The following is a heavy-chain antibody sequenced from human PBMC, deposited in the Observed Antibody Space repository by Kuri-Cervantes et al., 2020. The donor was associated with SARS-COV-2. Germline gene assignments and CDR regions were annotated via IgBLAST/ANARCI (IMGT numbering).Heavy chain of an antibody. CDR1: GGSISSSSYY. D-gene: IGHD6-13*01. Sequence: SCTVSGGSISSSSYYWSWIRQPPGKGLEWIGYIYYSGSTYYNPSLKSRVTISVDTSKNQFSLKLSSVTAEDTAVYYCARVEGAAAGTPSGNFDYWGQGTLVTVSS. CDR2: IYYSGST. V-gene: IGHV4-31*02. CDR3: ARVEGAAAGTPSGNFDY. J-gene: IGHJ4*02.